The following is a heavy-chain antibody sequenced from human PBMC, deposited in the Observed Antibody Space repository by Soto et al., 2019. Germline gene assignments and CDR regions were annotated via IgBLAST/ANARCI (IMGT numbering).Heavy chain of an antibody. V-gene: IGHV2-5*02. Sequence: QITLKESGPTLVKPTQTLTLTCHFSGFSLSTSGVGVGWIRQPPGKALEWLALIYWDDDKRYSPSLKSRLTISEDTSKNQVVLTMTNMDPVDTATYYCAHRQRSVYFDYWGQGTLVTVSS. CDR2: IYWDDDK. CDR3: AHRQRSVYFDY. CDR1: GFSLSTSGVG. J-gene: IGHJ4*02.